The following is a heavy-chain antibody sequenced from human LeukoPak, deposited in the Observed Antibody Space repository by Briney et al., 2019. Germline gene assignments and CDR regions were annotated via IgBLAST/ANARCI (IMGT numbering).Heavy chain of an antibody. Sequence: GGTLRLSCAASGFTFSSYWMSWVRQAPGKGLEWVANIKQDGSEKYYVDSVKGRFTISRDNAKNSLYLQMNSLRAEDTAVYYCARERLAAAADYWGQGTLVTVSS. D-gene: IGHD6-13*01. CDR1: GFTFSSYW. CDR2: IKQDGSEK. V-gene: IGHV3-7*01. J-gene: IGHJ4*02. CDR3: ARERLAAAADY.